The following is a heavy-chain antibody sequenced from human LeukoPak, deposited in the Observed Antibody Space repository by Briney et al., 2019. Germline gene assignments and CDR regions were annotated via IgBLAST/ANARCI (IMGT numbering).Heavy chain of an antibody. CDR2: IYYSGST. Sequence: SETLSLTCTVSGGSISSHYWSWIRQPPGKGLEWIGYIYYSGSTNYNPSLKSRVTISVDTSKNQFSLKLSSVTAADTAVYYCARGGYSSSWYSGYYYYYGMDVWGQGTTVTVSS. V-gene: IGHV4-59*11. J-gene: IGHJ6*02. CDR1: GGSISSHY. D-gene: IGHD6-13*01. CDR3: ARGGYSSSWYSGYYYYYGMDV.